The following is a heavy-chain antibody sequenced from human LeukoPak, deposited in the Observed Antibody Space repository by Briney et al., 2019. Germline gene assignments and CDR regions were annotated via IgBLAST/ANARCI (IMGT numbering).Heavy chain of an antibody. CDR1: GGSISSGGYY. J-gene: IGHJ3*02. Sequence: SETLSLTCTVSGGSISSGGYYWSWIRQHPGKGLEWIGYIYYSGSTNFNPSLKSRVTISVDTSKNQFSLKLSSVTAADTAVYYCARLGSPQGYGGNKAFDIWGHGTMVTVSS. CDR3: ARLGSPQGYGGNKAFDI. D-gene: IGHD4-23*01. CDR2: IYYSGST. V-gene: IGHV4-61*08.